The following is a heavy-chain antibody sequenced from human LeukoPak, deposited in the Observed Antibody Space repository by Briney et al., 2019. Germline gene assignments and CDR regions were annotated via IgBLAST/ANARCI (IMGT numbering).Heavy chain of an antibody. V-gene: IGHV3-7*03. CDR2: IHKDGRVM. J-gene: IGHJ4*02. D-gene: IGHD3-22*01. CDR3: ASSHDSSGND. Sequence: GGSLRLSCAASGFSFSTYWMAWVRQAPGKVLEWVGNIHKDGRVMFYAASVKGRFTISRDNAKNSLYLDMNSLRDEDTAIYYCASSHDSSGNDWGQGTLVTVTS. CDR1: GFSFSTYW.